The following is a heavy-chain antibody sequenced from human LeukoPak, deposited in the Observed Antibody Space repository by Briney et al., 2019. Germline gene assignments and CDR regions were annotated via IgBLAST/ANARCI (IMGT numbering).Heavy chain of an antibody. Sequence: GGSLRLSCAASGFTFSSYSMDWVRQAPGKGLEWVGRIRNKANSHTTEYAAPVKGRFTISRDDLKNSLYLQMNSLKTEDTAVYYCARVGDVIAFDIWGQGTMVTASS. D-gene: IGHD3-3*01. CDR1: GFTFSSYS. J-gene: IGHJ3*02. CDR3: ARVGDVIAFDI. CDR2: IRNKANSHTT. V-gene: IGHV3-72*01.